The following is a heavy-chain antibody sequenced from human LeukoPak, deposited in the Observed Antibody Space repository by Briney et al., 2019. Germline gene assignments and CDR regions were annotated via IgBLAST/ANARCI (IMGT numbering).Heavy chain of an antibody. Sequence: SETLSLTCTVSGGSISSGSYYWSWIRQPAGKGLGWIGRIYTSGSTNYNPSLKSRVTISVDTSKNQFSLKLSSVTAADTAVYYCARDRYSYGLDYWGQGTLVTVSS. D-gene: IGHD5-18*01. CDR1: GGSISSGSYY. CDR2: IYTSGST. J-gene: IGHJ4*02. CDR3: ARDRYSYGLDY. V-gene: IGHV4-61*02.